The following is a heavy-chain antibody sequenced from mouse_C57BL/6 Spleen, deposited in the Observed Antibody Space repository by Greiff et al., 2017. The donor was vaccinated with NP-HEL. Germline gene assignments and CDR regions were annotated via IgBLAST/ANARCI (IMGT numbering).Heavy chain of an antibody. J-gene: IGHJ3*01. D-gene: IGHD3-2*02. CDR1: GYTFTSYW. V-gene: IGHV1-61*01. CDR3: ASEGSSGYWFAY. Sequence: QVQLQQPGAELVRPGSSVKLSCKASGYTFTSYWMDWVKQRPGQGLEWIGNIYPSDSETHYNQKFKDKATLTVDKSSSTAYMQLSSLTSEDSAVYYCASEGSSGYWFAYWGQGTLVTVSA. CDR2: IYPSDSET.